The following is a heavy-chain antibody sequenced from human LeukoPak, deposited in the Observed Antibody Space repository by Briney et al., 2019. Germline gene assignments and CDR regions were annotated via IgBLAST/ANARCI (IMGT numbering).Heavy chain of an antibody. D-gene: IGHD2-2*01. Sequence: GGSLRLSCAASGFTVSSNYMSWVRQAPGKGLECVSVLYSGGSTYYADSVKGRFTTSRDNSKITLYLQMNSLRAEDTAVYYCARAAAGADFDYWGQGTLVTVSS. J-gene: IGHJ4*02. V-gene: IGHV3-66*01. CDR3: ARAAAGADFDY. CDR2: LYSGGST. CDR1: GFTVSSNY.